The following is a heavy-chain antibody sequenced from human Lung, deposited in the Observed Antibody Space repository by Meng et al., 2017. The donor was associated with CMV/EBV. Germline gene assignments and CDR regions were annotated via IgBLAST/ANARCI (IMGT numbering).Heavy chain of an antibody. V-gene: IGHV4-34*01. J-gene: IGHJ6*02. CDR2: INHSGST. D-gene: IGHD2-15*01. CDR1: GGSFSGYY. Sequence: SXTLSLXCAVYGGSFSGYYWSWIRQPPGKGLEWIGEINHSGSTNYNPSLKSRVTISVDTSKNQFSLKLSSVTAADTAVYYCARSNIVVVVAATLGYYYYGMDVWGQGTTVTVSS. CDR3: ARSNIVVVVAATLGYYYYGMDV.